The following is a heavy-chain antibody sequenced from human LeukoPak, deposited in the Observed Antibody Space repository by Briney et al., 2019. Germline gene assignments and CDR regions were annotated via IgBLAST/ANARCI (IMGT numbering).Heavy chain of an antibody. J-gene: IGHJ2*01. CDR1: GFTFSSYS. D-gene: IGHD6-13*01. CDR2: ISWNSGSI. Sequence: GGSLRLSCAASGFTFSSYSMNWVRQDPGKGLEWVSGISWNSGSIGYADSVKGRFTISRDNAKNSLYLQMNSLRAEDTALYYCAKDIAAAGTGWYFDLWGRGTLVTVSS. V-gene: IGHV3-9*01. CDR3: AKDIAAAGTGWYFDL.